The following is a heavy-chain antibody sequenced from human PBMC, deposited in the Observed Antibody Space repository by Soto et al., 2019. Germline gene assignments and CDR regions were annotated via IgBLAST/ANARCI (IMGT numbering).Heavy chain of an antibody. Sequence: QVQLQESGPGLVKPSQTLSLTCTVSGVSINSGGYYWSWIRQHPGKGLEWIGYIYYTGHTYHNSSLKSRVTMSLDTSKNQFSLKVSSVTAADTAVYYCARGSQLERDALDIWGQGTMVTVSS. CDR3: ARGSQLERDALDI. D-gene: IGHD1-1*01. CDR2: IYYTGHT. V-gene: IGHV4-31*03. CDR1: GVSINSGGYY. J-gene: IGHJ3*02.